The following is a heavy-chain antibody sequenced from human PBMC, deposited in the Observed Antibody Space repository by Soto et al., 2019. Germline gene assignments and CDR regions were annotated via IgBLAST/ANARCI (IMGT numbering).Heavy chain of an antibody. D-gene: IGHD3-10*01. CDR2: VSYDGSQK. Sequence: QVQLVESGGGVVQPGRSLRLSCAASGFTFGSYAVHWVRQAPGEGLEWVAIVSYDGSQKNYADSVRGRFTIARDNSKNTLFLQMESLRAEDTAMYYCAIEVSGSDGMKIFDYWGQGPLVTVSS. J-gene: IGHJ4*02. V-gene: IGHV3-30-3*01. CDR1: GFTFGSYA. CDR3: AIEVSGSDGMKIFDY.